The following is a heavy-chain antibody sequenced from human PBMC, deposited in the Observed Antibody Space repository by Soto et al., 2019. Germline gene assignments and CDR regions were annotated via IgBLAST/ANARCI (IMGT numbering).Heavy chain of an antibody. Sequence: EVQLVESGGGLIQPGGSLRLSCAASGFTVSSNYMSWVRQAPGKGLEWVSVIYSGGSTYYADSVKGRFTISRDNSXSTLYLQMNSLRAEDTAVYYCARGKDYGSGSYSGYWGQGTLVTVSS. J-gene: IGHJ4*02. D-gene: IGHD3-10*01. CDR2: IYSGGST. V-gene: IGHV3-53*01. CDR3: ARGKDYGSGSYSGY. CDR1: GFTVSSNY.